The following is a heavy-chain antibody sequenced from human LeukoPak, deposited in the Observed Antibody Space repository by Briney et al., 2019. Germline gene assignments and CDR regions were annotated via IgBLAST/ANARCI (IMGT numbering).Heavy chain of an antibody. D-gene: IGHD6-19*01. V-gene: IGHV6-1*01. CDR1: GDILSINSAA. Sequence: SQTLSLTCALSGDILSINSAAWDWGSQSPSRGLEWLVRTYYRANSYNDYAVSVKIRITINPDTSKNQFSLQLNPVTPEDTAVYYCARGGDSSGRARNEYYFDYWGQGTLVTVSS. J-gene: IGHJ4*02. CDR3: ARGGDSSGRARNEYYFDY. CDR2: TYYRANSYN.